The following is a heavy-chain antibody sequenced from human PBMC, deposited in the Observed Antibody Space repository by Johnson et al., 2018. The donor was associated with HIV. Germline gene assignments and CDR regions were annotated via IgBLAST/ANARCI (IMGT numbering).Heavy chain of an antibody. D-gene: IGHD2-2*01. V-gene: IGHV3-23*04. J-gene: IGHJ3*02. Sequence: VQLVESGGGLVQPGGSLRLSCAASGFTFDDYAMSWVRQVPGKGLEWVSSISGSGRSTYYADSVKGRFTISRDNSKNTLYLQMNSLRAEDTAVYYCARDLMVPIVVDPYAFDIWGQGTMVTVSS. CDR3: ARDLMVPIVVDPYAFDI. CDR2: ISGSGRST. CDR1: GFTFDDYA.